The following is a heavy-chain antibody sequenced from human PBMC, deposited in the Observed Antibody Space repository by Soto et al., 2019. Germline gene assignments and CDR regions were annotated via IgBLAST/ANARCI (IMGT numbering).Heavy chain of an antibody. Sequence: QVQVVQSGAEVKKPGASVKVSCKTSGYTFTNFGVNWMRQAPGQGLEWMGWINVYNGNTNYAQQIKGRVIMTTDTSTSTAYMELKSLRSDDTAIYYCARGPDPTYSDYWGQGTLVTVSS. J-gene: IGHJ4*02. CDR2: INVYNGNT. CDR1: GYTFTNFG. CDR3: ARGPDPTYSDY. V-gene: IGHV1-18*01.